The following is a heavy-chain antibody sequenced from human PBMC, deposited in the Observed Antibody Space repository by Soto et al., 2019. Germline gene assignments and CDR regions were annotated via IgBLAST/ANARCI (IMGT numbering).Heavy chain of an antibody. CDR2: IIPIFGTA. CDR3: AKGRLEAATPVAFDI. J-gene: IGHJ3*02. Sequence: GASVKVSCKASGGTFSSYAISWVRQAPGQGLEWMGGIIPIFGTANYAQKFQGRVTITADESTSTAYMELSSLRSEDTALYYCAKGRLEAATPVAFDIWGQGTMVTVSS. V-gene: IGHV1-69*13. D-gene: IGHD2-15*01. CDR1: GGTFSSYA.